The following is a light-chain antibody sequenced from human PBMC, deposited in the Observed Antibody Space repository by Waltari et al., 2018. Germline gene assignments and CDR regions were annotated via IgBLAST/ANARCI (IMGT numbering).Light chain of an antibody. J-gene: IGLJ1*01. Sequence: QSVLTQPPSASWAPGQMVTISCTGSSPTIGAGQDVQWSQQLPGTAPKLVIYDNNNRPSGVPDRISGSKSGTSASLAITGLQAEDEADYYCQSYDSSLSASYVFGTGTKVTVL. V-gene: IGLV1-40*01. CDR2: DNN. CDR1: SPTIGAGQD. CDR3: QSYDSSLSASYV.